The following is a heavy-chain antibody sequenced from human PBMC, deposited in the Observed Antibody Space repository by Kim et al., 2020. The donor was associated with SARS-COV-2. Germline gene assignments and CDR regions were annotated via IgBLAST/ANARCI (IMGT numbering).Heavy chain of an antibody. CDR1: GFTFSSYE. CDR3: ARFGVMNSHKPSIAVAGRGSDY. J-gene: IGHJ4*02. CDR2: ISSSGSTI. V-gene: IGHV3-48*03. D-gene: IGHD6-19*01. Sequence: GGSLRLSCAASGFTFSSYEMNWVRQAPGKGLEWVSYISSSGSTIYYADSVKGRFTISRDNAKNSLYLQMNSLRAEDTAVYYCARFGVMNSHKPSIAVAGRGSDYWGQGTLVTVSS.